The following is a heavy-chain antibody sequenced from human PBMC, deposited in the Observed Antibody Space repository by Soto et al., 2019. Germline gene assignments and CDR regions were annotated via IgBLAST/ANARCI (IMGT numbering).Heavy chain of an antibody. CDR2: IYSGGST. Sequence: QTGGSLRLSCAASGFTVSSNYMSWVRQAPGKGLEWVSVIYSGGSTYYADSVKGRFTISRDNSKNMLYLQMNSLRTEDTAVYYCARGAGYSYGSHPGRLEHSWGQGTLVTVSS. CDR1: GFTVSSNY. CDR3: ARGAGYSYGSHPGRLEHS. V-gene: IGHV3-53*01. D-gene: IGHD5-18*01. J-gene: IGHJ5*02.